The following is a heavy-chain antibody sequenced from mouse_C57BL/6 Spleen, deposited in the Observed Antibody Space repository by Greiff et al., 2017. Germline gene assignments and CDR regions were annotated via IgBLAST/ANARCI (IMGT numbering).Heavy chain of an antibody. Sequence: VKLQQPGTELVKPGASVKLSCKASGYTFTSYWMHWVKQRPGQGLEWIGNINPSNGGTNYNEKFKSKATLTVDKSSSTAYMQLSSLTSEDSAVYYCARPGVGRGVCAYWGQGTLVTVSA. J-gene: IGHJ3*01. CDR3: ARPGVGRGVCAY. CDR1: GYTFTSYW. V-gene: IGHV1-53*01. CDR2: INPSNGGT. D-gene: IGHD4-1*01.